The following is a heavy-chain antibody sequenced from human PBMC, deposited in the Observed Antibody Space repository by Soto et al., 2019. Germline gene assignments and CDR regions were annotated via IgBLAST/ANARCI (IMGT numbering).Heavy chain of an antibody. CDR3: AKDLITLAYCVSTSCYIFDY. V-gene: IGHV3-23*01. D-gene: IGHD2-2*02. J-gene: IGHJ4*02. CDR1: GFTFSSYA. CDR2: ITGSGYTT. Sequence: GGSLRLSCAASGFTFSSYAMSWVRQAPGKGLEWVSGITGSGYTTYYADSVKGRFTISRDNSKSTLYLQMHSLRAEDTAVYYCAKDLITLAYCVSTSCYIFDYWGQGALVTVSS.